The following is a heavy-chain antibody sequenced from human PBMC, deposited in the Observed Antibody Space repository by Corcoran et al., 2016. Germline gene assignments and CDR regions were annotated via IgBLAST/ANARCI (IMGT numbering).Heavy chain of an antibody. CDR1: GGSISSSSYY. CDR2: IYYSGST. J-gene: IGHJ5*02. CDR3: ASRVYCSGGSCWTWFDP. D-gene: IGHD2-15*01. Sequence: QLQLQESGPGLVKPSETLSLTCTVSGGSISSSSYYWGWIRQPPGKGLEWIGSIYYSGSTYYTPSLKSRVTISVDTSKNQFSLKLSSVTAADTAVYYCASRVYCSGGSCWTWFDPWGQGTLVTVSS. V-gene: IGHV4-39*01.